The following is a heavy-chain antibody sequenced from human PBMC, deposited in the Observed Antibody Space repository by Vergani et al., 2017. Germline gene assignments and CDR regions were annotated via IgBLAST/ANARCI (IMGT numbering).Heavy chain of an antibody. D-gene: IGHD4-17*01. V-gene: IGHV3-33*01. CDR2: TWYDGNNK. J-gene: IGHJ4*02. CDR3: ARGASGDYVSSFDY. Sequence: QVQLVESGGGVVQPGRSLRLSCAASGFTFNQYGMPWVRQAPGKGLEWVAVTWYDGNNKQYADSVKGRFTISRDNSKSTMYLQMNSLRAEDTAVYYCARGASGDYVSSFDYWGQGTLVTVSS. CDR1: GFTFNQYG.